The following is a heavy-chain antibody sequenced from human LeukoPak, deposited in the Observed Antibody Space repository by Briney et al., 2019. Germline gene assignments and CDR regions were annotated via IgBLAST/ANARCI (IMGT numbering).Heavy chain of an antibody. D-gene: IGHD6-13*01. Sequence: GGSLRLSCAASGFTVSSNYMSWVRQAPGKGLEWVSVIYSGGSTYYADSVKGRFTISRGNSKNTLYLQMNSLRAEDTAVYYCASNKYSSSWYTDYWGQGTLVTVSS. CDR2: IYSGGST. CDR3: ASNKYSSSWYTDY. V-gene: IGHV3-66*01. J-gene: IGHJ4*02. CDR1: GFTVSSNY.